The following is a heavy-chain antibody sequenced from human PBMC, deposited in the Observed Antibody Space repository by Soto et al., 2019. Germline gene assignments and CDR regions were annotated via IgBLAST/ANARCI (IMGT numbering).Heavy chain of an antibody. CDR1: GLTFSSYG. CDR3: AKDRSFAGVQGFDI. V-gene: IGHV3-23*01. Sequence: HPGGSLRLSCAASGLTFSSYGMNWVRQAPGKGLEWVSLISGSGGTTYYADSVKGRFTLSRDNSKNTLFLQMNSLRAEDTALYYCAKDRSFAGVQGFDIWGQGTMVTVSS. D-gene: IGHD3-10*01. CDR2: ISGSGGTT. J-gene: IGHJ3*02.